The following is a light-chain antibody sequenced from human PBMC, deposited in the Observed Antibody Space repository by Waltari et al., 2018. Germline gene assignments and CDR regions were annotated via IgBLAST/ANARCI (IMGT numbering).Light chain of an antibody. J-gene: IGLJ2*01. CDR1: SSDVGRYNW. Sequence: QTALTQPASVSGSPGQSIAIYCTGTSSDVGRYNWVSWYQQNPGKAPKVLIFDVRNRPSGVSNRLSGSKSGNTASLTISGLQAEDEADYYCCSYTSGHTMLFGGGTKLTVL. CDR2: DVR. CDR3: CSYTSGHTML. V-gene: IGLV2-14*01.